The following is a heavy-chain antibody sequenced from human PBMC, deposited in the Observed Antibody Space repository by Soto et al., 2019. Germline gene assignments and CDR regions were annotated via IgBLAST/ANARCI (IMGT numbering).Heavy chain of an antibody. CDR1: GGSISSSSYY. CDR3: ATRITVFGLLIPPFDP. CDR2: INHTGGT. Sequence: SETLSLTCTVSGGSISSSSYYWNWIRQPPGKGLEWIGEINHTGGTHYNPSLKSLFTMSVDTSKNQFSLRLSSVTAADTAIYYCATRITVFGLLIPPFDPRGQGTQVTVSS. V-gene: IGHV4-39*07. J-gene: IGHJ5*02. D-gene: IGHD3-3*01.